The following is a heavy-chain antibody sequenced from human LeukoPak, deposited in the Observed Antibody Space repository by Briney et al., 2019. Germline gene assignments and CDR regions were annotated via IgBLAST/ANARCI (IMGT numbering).Heavy chain of an antibody. CDR1: GGSFSGYY. D-gene: IGHD3-22*01. CDR3: ARDMIVVVTHDAFDI. V-gene: IGHV4-34*01. Sequence: PSETLSLTCAVYGGSFSGYYWSWIRQPPGKGLEWIGEINHSGSTNYNPSLKSRVTISVDTSKNQFSLKLSSVTAADTAVYYCARDMIVVVTHDAFDIWGQGTMVTVSS. CDR2: INHSGST. J-gene: IGHJ3*02.